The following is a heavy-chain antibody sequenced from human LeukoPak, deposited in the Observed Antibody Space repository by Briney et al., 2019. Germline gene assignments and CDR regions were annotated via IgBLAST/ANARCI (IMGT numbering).Heavy chain of an antibody. D-gene: IGHD6-19*01. CDR3: ARAPITSSGLDY. CDR1: GGTFSSYA. J-gene: IGHJ4*02. CDR2: IIPILGIA. V-gene: IGHV1-69*04. Sequence: GSSVKVSCKASGGTFSSYAISWVRQAPGQGLEWMGRIIPILGIANYAQKFQGRVTITADKSTSTAYMELSSLRSEDTAVYYCARAPITSSGLDYWGQGTLVTVSS.